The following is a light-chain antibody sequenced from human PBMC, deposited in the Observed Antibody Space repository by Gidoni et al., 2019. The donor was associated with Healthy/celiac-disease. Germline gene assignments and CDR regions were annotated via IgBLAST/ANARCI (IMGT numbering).Light chain of an antibody. CDR1: SGYSNYK. CDR2: VGTGGIVG. Sequence: PSSVSSQGPSVTLTCTLSSGYSNYKVDWYQQRPGKGPRFVMRVGTGGIVGSKGDGIPDRFSVLGSGLNRYLTIKNIQEEDESDYHCGADHGSGVSFGGGTKLTVL. J-gene: IGLJ2*01. CDR3: GADHGSGVS. V-gene: IGLV9-49*01.